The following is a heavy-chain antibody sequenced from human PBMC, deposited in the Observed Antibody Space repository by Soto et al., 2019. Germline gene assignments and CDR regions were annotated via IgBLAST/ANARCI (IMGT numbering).Heavy chain of an antibody. V-gene: IGHV4-30-4*02. J-gene: IGHJ4*02. CDR3: ASFPISGYELFDY. Sequence: PSETLSLTCTVSGGSISSGDYYWSWIRQPPGKGLEWIGYIYYSGSTYYNPSLKSRVTISLDTSKNQFSLKLSSVTAADTAVYYCASFPISGYELFDYWGQGTLVTVSS. CDR2: IYYSGST. CDR1: GGSISSGDYY. D-gene: IGHD5-12*01.